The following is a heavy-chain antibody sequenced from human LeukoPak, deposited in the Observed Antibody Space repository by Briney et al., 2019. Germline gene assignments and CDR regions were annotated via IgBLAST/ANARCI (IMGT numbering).Heavy chain of an antibody. V-gene: IGHV1-69*13. CDR2: IIPMLDTA. Sequence: GASVKVSCKVSGGTFSSYAISWVRQAPGQGLEWMGGIIPMLDTANYAQKFQGRVTITADESTSTAYMELSSLRSEDMAVYYCASDPRGSPTNWYFDLWGRGTLVTVSS. D-gene: IGHD3-16*01. CDR1: GGTFSSYA. J-gene: IGHJ2*01. CDR3: ASDPRGSPTNWYFDL.